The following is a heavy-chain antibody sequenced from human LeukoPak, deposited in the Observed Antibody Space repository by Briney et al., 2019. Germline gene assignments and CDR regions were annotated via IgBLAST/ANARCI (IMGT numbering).Heavy chain of an antibody. V-gene: IGHV1-2*02. CDR3: ARVHSSGWYYGMDV. J-gene: IGHJ6*02. CDR2: INPNSGGT. CDR1: GYTFTGYY. D-gene: IGHD6-19*01. Sequence: ASVKVSCKASGYTFTGYYMRWVRQAPGQGLEWMGWINPNSGGTNYAQKFQGRVTMTRDTSINTAYMELSRLRSDDTAVYYCARVHSSGWYYGMDVWGQGTTVTVSS.